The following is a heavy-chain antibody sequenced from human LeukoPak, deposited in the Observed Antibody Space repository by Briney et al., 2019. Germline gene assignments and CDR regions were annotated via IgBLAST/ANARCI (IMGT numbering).Heavy chain of an antibody. CDR3: ATRGY. Sequence: SETLSLTCTVSGGSISSAYWQWIRQPPGKGLEWIGYIYNSGSNNYNPSLKSRVTISIDMSKIHFSLKLTSVTAADTAVYYCATRGYWGQGTLVTVSS. CDR1: GGSISSAY. J-gene: IGHJ4*02. V-gene: IGHV4-59*08. D-gene: IGHD3-10*01. CDR2: IYNSGSN.